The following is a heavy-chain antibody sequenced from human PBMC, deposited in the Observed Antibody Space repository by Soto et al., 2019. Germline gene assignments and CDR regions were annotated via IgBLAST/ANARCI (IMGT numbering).Heavy chain of an antibody. D-gene: IGHD3-10*01. V-gene: IGHV4-30-4*01. CDR1: GGSLSSGDYY. CDR3: ARVGGFGATTIDY. J-gene: IGHJ4*02. CDR2: IYYRGST. Sequence: QVQLQESGPGLVKPSQTLSLTCTVSGGSLSSGDYYWSWIRQPPGKGLEWIGYIYYRGSTYSNPSLKSRVTISVDTSKHPFSLKLSSVTAADTAVYYCARVGGFGATTIDYWGQGTLVTVSS.